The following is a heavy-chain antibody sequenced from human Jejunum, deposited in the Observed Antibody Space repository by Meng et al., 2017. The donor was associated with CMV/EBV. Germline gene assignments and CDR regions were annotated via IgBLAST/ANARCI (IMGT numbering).Heavy chain of an antibody. Sequence: AQWQGSGHGLVKPWGTLSLTCDVSGCSISNGQWWIWVRQAPWKGLEWIGEIYHSGRTNYNPSVKSRVSMSVDKSQNHFSLRLSSVTAADTAVYYCTTLYGDSISWGQGTLVTVSS. CDR1: GCSISNGQW. J-gene: IGHJ4*02. D-gene: IGHD4-17*01. CDR3: TTLYGDSIS. CDR2: IYHSGRT. V-gene: IGHV4-4*02.